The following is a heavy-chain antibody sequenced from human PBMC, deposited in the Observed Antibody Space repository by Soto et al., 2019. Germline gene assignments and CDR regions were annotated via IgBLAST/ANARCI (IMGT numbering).Heavy chain of an antibody. Sequence: SYWSRRVSKKQRKGLEWMGRIDPIDSYTNYSPSFQGHVTISADKSISTAYLQWSSLKASDTAMYYCARLQAAAGDNDLTFDNWGRGVLVTVSS. D-gene: IGHD6-13*01. V-gene: IGHV5-10-1*01. CDR2: IDPIDSYT. CDR1: SYW. J-gene: IGHJ4*01. CDR3: ARLQAAAGDNDLTFDN.